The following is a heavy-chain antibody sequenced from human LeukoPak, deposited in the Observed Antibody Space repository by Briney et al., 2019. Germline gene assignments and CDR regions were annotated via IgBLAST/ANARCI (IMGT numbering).Heavy chain of an antibody. CDR1: GFTFSSYA. CDR2: ISYDGSNK. J-gene: IGHJ6*02. Sequence: PGGSLRLSCAASGFTFSSYAMHWVRQAPGKGLEWVAVISYDGSNKYYADSVKGRFTISRDNSKNTLYLQMNSLRAEDTAVYYCARYCGGDCHPQARRYYYYGMDVWGQGTTVTVSS. V-gene: IGHV3-30*14. CDR3: ARYCGGDCHPQARRYYYYGMDV. D-gene: IGHD2-21*02.